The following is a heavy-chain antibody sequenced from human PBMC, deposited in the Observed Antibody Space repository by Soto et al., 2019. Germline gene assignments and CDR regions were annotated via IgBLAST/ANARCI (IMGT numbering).Heavy chain of an antibody. V-gene: IGHV3-30*04. CDR1: GFTFSSHS. Sequence: QVQLVESGGGVVQPGRSLRLSCAASGFTFSSHSIQWVRQAPGKGLEWVAVKYYADSVKGRFTISRDNSKNTAYLQMNSLRAEDTAVFYCAREWSTSGDLDYWGQGTPVIVSS. J-gene: IGHJ4*02. CDR3: AREWSTSGDLDY. CDR2: K. D-gene: IGHD3-10*01.